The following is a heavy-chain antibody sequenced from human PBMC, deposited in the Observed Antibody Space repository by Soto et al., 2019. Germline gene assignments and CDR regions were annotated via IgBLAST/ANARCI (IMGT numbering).Heavy chain of an antibody. CDR3: VRAGHVFDVHYYGMDL. CDR1: GFTFNDYS. Sequence: GGSLRLSCEASGFTFNDYSMDWVRQAPEKGLEWVSSISSSVTYIYYADSVKGRFAISRDNANNVMYLQMDTLRAEDTAVYYCVRAGHVFDVHYYGMDLWGQGTRVTVSS. D-gene: IGHD3-10*01. V-gene: IGHV3-21*01. CDR2: ISSSVTYI. J-gene: IGHJ6*02.